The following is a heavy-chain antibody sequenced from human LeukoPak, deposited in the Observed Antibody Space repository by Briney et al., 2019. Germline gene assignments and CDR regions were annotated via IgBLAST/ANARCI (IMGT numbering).Heavy chain of an antibody. J-gene: IGHJ4*02. V-gene: IGHV3-9*01. Sequence: GRSLRLSCAASGFTFDDYAMHWVRQAPGKGLEWVSGISWNSGSIGYADSVKGRFTISRDNAKNTLYLQMNSLRAEDTAVYYCARSQATYYDFWSGYYPFDYWGQGTLVTVSS. D-gene: IGHD3-3*01. CDR3: ARSQATYYDFWSGYYPFDY. CDR2: ISWNSGSI. CDR1: GFTFDDYA.